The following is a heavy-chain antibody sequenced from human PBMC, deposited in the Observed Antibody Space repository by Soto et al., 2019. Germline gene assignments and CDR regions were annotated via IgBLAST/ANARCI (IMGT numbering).Heavy chain of an antibody. CDR3: ERRADFWSGYEFDY. V-gene: IGHV5-51*01. Sequence: GESLKISCKGSGYSFTSYWIGWVRQMPGKGLEWIGIIYPGDSDTRYSPSFQGQVTISSDKSISTAYLQWGSQKAADTARYYCERRADFWSGYEFDYWGQGTLVTVSS. CDR2: IYPGDSDT. J-gene: IGHJ4*02. CDR1: GYSFTSYW. D-gene: IGHD3-3*01.